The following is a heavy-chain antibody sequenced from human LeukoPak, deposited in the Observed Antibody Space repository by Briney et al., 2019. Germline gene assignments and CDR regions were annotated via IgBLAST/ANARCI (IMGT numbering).Heavy chain of an antibody. CDR3: TKTTTSYSSGQVPGWPAGH. Sequence: GGSLRLSCTASGFTFNNYAMYWVRQAPRKGLEWVAGIFGSGGSAHYADSVKGRFTISRDNSKNTVYLQMNSLRGEDTALYYCTKTTTSYSSGQVPGWPAGHWGQEALVTVSS. D-gene: IGHD3-22*01. J-gene: IGHJ4*02. V-gene: IGHV3-23*01. CDR2: IFGSGGSA. CDR1: GFTFNNYA.